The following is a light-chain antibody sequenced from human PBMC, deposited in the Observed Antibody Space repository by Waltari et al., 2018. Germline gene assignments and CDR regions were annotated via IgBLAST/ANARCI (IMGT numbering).Light chain of an antibody. CDR1: SSNIGVNV. CDR3: AVWDDNLSGVV. CDR2: TND. V-gene: IGLV1-44*01. Sequence: QSVLTQPPSASGTPGQTVTIPCSGSSSNIGVNVVNWYQHFPGTAPRLLIFTNDQRPSGVPDRFSGSKSGTSASLAISGLQSEDEADYYCAVWDDNLSGVVFGAGTKVAVL. J-gene: IGLJ1*01.